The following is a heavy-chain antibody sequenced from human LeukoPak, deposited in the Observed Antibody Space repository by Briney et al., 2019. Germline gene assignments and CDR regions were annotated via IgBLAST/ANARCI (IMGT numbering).Heavy chain of an antibody. CDR3: TGSSGWFYFDF. J-gene: IGHJ4*01. Sequence: PSETLSLTCSVSGGSMNKYYWSWIRQPPGKGLEWIGYIYYDGTTYYKPSLKSRVTISLHTSRKQFSLKLSSVTAADTAVYFCTGSSGWFYFDFWAHGTLVTVSS. D-gene: IGHD6-19*01. CDR2: IYYDGTT. V-gene: IGHV4-59*01. CDR1: GGSMNKYY.